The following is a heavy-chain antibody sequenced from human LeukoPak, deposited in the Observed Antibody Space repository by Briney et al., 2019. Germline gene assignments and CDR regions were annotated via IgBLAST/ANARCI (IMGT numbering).Heavy chain of an antibody. CDR1: GYTFTGYY. CDR3: ASGQRSSTWYAGYYFDY. V-gene: IGHV1-2*02. D-gene: IGHD6-13*01. CDR2: INPNSGGT. Sequence: ASVKVSCKASGYTFTGYYMYWVRQAPGQGLERMGWINPNSGGTDYAQTFQGRVTMTRDTSISTAYMELNRLTSDDTAVYYCASGQRSSTWYAGYYFDYWGQGTLVTVSS. J-gene: IGHJ4*02.